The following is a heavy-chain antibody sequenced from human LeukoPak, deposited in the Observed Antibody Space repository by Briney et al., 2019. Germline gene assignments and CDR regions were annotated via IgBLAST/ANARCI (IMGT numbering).Heavy chain of an antibody. V-gene: IGHV3-21*06. D-gene: IGHD5-12*01. Sequence: GGSLRLSCEASGFTFNTYSMNWARQAPGKGLEWVSSIDSSGGYMFYADSVKGRFIISRDNAKDSLYLRMNSLRAEDTAVYYCAKDGGVATIDYWGQGTLVTVSS. CDR1: GFTFNTYS. CDR3: AKDGGVATIDY. J-gene: IGHJ4*02. CDR2: IDSSGGYM.